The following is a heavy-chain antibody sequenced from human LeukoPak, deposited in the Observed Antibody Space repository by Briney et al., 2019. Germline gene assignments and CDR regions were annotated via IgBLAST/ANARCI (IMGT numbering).Heavy chain of an antibody. J-gene: IGHJ6*03. CDR3: ARAGRTAMVTYYYYYMDV. Sequence: SGGSLRLSCAASGFTFSSYAMHWVRQAPGKGLEWVAVISYDGSNKYYADSVKGRFTISRDNSKNTLYLQMNSLRAEDTAVYYCARAGRTAMVTYYYYYMDVWGKGTTVTVSS. D-gene: IGHD5-18*01. CDR2: ISYDGSNK. CDR1: GFTFSSYA. V-gene: IGHV3-30*04.